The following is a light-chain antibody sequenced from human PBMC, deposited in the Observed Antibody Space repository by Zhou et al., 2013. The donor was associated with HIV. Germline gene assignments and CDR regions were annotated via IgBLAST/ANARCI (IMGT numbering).Light chain of an antibody. CDR2: GAS. CDR1: QSIGSN. V-gene: IGKV3-15*01. J-gene: IGKJ5*01. Sequence: EIVMTQSPATLSVSPGERATLSCRASQSIGSNLAWYQQKPGQAPRLLIYGASTRATGIPARFSGSGSGTEFTLTISSLQSEDFAVYYCQQRNSWPITFGQGTRLEIK. CDR3: QQRNSWPIT.